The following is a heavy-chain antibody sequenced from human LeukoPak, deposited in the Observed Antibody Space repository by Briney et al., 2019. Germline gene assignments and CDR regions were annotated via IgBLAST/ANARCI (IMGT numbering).Heavy chain of an antibody. Sequence: GGSLRLSCAASGFTFSSYWMSWVRQAPGKGLEWVANIKQDGSEKYYVDSVKGRFTISRDNAKNSLYLQMNSLRAEDTAVYYCATSPPTGITVSYFDSWGQGTLVTVSS. CDR3: ATSPPTGITVSYFDS. J-gene: IGHJ4*02. V-gene: IGHV3-7*03. D-gene: IGHD4-17*01. CDR2: IKQDGSEK. CDR1: GFTFSSYW.